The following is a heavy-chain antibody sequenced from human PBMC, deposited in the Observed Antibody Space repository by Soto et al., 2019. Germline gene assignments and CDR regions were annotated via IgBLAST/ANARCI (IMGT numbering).Heavy chain of an antibody. V-gene: IGHV4-39*01. CDR2: IYYSGST. J-gene: IGHJ4*02. CDR3: ASCIKVANYFDY. Sequence: SETLSLTCTVSGGSISSSSYYWGWIRQPPGKGLEWIGSIYYSGSTYYNPSLKSRVTISVDTSKNQFSLKLSSVTAADTAVYYCASCIKVANYFDYWGQGTLVTVSS. CDR1: GGSISSSSYY. D-gene: IGHD5-12*01.